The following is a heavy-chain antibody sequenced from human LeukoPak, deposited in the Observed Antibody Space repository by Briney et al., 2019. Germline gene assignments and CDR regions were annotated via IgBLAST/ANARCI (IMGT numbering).Heavy chain of an antibody. CDR3: ARENVRTPGLGVDY. V-gene: IGHV1-18*01. CDR1: GYTFTSYG. D-gene: IGHD3-10*01. J-gene: IGHJ4*02. CDR2: ISAYNGNT. Sequence: GASVKVSCKASGYTFTSYGISWVRQAPGQGLEWMGWISAYNGNTNYAQKLQGRVTITTDTSTSSAYMELRSLRSDDTAVYYCARENVRTPGLGVDYWGQGTLVTVSS.